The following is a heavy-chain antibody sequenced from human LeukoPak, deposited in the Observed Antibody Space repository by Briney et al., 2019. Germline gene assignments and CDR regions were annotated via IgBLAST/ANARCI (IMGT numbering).Heavy chain of an antibody. Sequence: GGSLRLSCAASGFTFSNAWMSWVRQAPGKGLVWVSRIYSDGSNRNYADSVRGRFTISRDNAKSTLYLQTNSLRVDDTAVYYCARELLPGSGSYWYFDLWGRGTLVTVSS. J-gene: IGHJ2*01. D-gene: IGHD3-10*01. V-gene: IGHV3-74*01. CDR3: ARELLPGSGSYWYFDL. CDR1: GFTFSNAW. CDR2: IYSDGSNR.